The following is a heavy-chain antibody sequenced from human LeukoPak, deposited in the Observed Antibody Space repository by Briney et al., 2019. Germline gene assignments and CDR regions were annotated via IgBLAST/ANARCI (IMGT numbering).Heavy chain of an antibody. J-gene: IGHJ3*02. CDR3: ARAGGYSSSWYAFDI. CDR2: INPNSGGT. V-gene: IGHV1-2*02. D-gene: IGHD6-13*01. Sequence: ASVKVSFTASGYTFTVYYMHWVRQAPGQGVEWMGWINPNSGGTNYAQKFQGRVTMTRDTSSSTAYMELSRLRSDDTAVYYCARAGGYSSSWYAFDIWGQGTMVTVSS. CDR1: GYTFTVYY.